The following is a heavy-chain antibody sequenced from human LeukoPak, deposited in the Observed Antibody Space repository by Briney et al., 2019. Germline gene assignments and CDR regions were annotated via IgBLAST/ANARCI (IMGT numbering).Heavy chain of an antibody. CDR2: IKQDGSEK. CDR1: GFTFSSYW. V-gene: IGHV3-7*01. D-gene: IGHD3-3*01. J-gene: IGHJ4*02. CDR3: ARRPFEYYDFWSGYYLFDY. Sequence: PGGSLRLSCAASGFTFSSYWMSWVRHAPGKGLEWVANIKQDGSEKYYVDSVKGRFTISRDNAKNSLYLQMNSLRAEDTAVYYCARRPFEYYDFWSGYYLFDYWGQGTLVTVSS.